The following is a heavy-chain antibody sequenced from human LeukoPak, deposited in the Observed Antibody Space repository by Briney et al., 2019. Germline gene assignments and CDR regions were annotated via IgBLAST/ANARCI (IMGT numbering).Heavy chain of an antibody. V-gene: IGHV4-59*08. Sequence: PSETLSLTCTVSGGSISSYYWSWIRQPPGKGLEWIGYIYYSGSTNYNPSLKSRVTISVDTSKNQFSLKLSPVTAADTAVYYCARTYSKYFDLWGRGTLVTVSS. CDR2: IYYSGST. J-gene: IGHJ2*01. D-gene: IGHD2-15*01. CDR1: GGSISSYY. CDR3: ARTYSKYFDL.